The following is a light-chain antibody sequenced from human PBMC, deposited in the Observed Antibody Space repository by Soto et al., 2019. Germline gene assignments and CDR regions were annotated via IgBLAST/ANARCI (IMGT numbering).Light chain of an antibody. V-gene: IGLV1-51*01. CDR1: SSNIGNNY. CDR2: ENN. CDR3: GTWDSSLSAGV. J-gene: IGLJ2*01. Sequence: SVLTPPPSVSAAPGQKVTISCSGFSSNIGNNYVSWYQQVPGTAPKLLIYENNKRPSGIPDRFSGSKSGTSATLDITGLQTGDEADYYCGTWDSSLSAGVFGGGTKLTVL.